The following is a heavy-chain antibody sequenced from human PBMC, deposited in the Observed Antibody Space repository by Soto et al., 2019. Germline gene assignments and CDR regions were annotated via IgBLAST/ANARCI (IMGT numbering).Heavy chain of an antibody. CDR2: IKSKIDGGAT. V-gene: IGHV3-15*01. J-gene: IGHJ4*02. CDR1: GFTFSKAW. D-gene: IGHD3-22*01. CDR3: TTERRYYYDSGGY. Sequence: EVQLVESGGGLVKPGASLRLSCAASGFTFSKAWMSWVRQAPGKGLEWVGHIKSKIDGGATDYAAPVKGRFSISRDDSKNRLSLQMNNLETEDTALYYCTTERRYYYDSGGYWGQGTLVTVSS.